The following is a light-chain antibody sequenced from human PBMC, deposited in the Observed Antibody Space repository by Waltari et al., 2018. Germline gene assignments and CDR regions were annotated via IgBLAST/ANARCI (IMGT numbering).Light chain of an antibody. CDR2: GVS. CDR3: SSYISSSTLEL. CDR1: SSDVGAYNY. J-gene: IGLJ2*01. V-gene: IGLV2-14*03. Sequence: QSALTQPASVSGSPGQSITISCTGTSSDVGAYNYVSCYQQHPGKAPKLIIFGVSNRPSGVSNRFSGSKSGNTASLTISGLQAEDEADYYCSSYISSSTLELFGGGTSLTVL.